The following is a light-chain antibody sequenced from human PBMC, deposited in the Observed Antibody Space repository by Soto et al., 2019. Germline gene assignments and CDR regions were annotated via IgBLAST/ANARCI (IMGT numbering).Light chain of an antibody. CDR1: QSISRY. CDR3: HQSYSAPWT. CDR2: AAS. Sequence: DIQVTQSPSSLSASVGDRVTITCRTSQSISRYLNWYRQKPGRAPNLLIYAASNLQSGVPSRFSVSGSGTDFTLTMSSLQPGDFATYNCHQSYSAPWTFGQGTKVEIK. J-gene: IGKJ1*01. V-gene: IGKV1-39*01.